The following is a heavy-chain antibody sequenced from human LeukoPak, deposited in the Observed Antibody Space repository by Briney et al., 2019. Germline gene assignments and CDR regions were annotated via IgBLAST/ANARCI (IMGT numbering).Heavy chain of an antibody. J-gene: IGHJ4*02. Sequence: GASVKVSCKASEYTFTSYAMNWVRQAPGQGLEWMGWINTNTGNPTYAQGFTGRFVFSLDTSVSTAYLQISSLKAEDTAVYYCARKGWGLGYCSSPSCGTGETNFDYWGQGTLVTVSS. V-gene: IGHV7-4-1*02. CDR1: EYTFTSYA. CDR2: INTNTGNP. CDR3: ARKGWGLGYCSSPSCGTGETNFDY. D-gene: IGHD2-2*01.